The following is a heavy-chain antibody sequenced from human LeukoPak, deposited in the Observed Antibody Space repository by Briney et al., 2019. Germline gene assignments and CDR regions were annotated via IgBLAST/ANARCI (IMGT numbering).Heavy chain of an antibody. J-gene: IGHJ4*02. Sequence: GGSLRLSCTASGFTFSSYTMTWVRQAPGKGLKWVSTITTGDGNTYYADSMKGRFTVSRDDSKNTLYLQMNSLRAEDTAVYYCAKDGGLWVSAHWGDSWGRGTLVTVSS. CDR3: AKDGGLWVSAHWGDS. CDR2: ITTGDGNT. D-gene: IGHD7-27*01. CDR1: GFTFSSYT. V-gene: IGHV3-23*01.